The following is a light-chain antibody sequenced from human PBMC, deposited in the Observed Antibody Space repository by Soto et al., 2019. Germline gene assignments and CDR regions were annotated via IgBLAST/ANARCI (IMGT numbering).Light chain of an antibody. V-gene: IGKV1-27*01. Sequence: DIQMTQSPSSLSASVGDRVTITCRASQDISNSLAWYQRKPGQVPLLLIYSASTLQSGVPSRFSGSGSGTYFTLTISSLQPEDVATYYCQKYNIATLTFGGGTKVEVK. CDR2: SAS. CDR3: QKYNIATLT. CDR1: QDISNS. J-gene: IGKJ4*01.